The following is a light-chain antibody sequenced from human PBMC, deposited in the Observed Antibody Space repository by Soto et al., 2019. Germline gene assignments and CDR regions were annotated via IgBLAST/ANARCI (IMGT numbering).Light chain of an antibody. CDR3: QQDYNSLT. J-gene: IGKJ4*01. Sequence: EIVMTQSPATLSLSPGERATLSCRASQSVSSSYLSWYQQKPGQAPRLLIYGASTRATGIPARFSGSGSGTDFTLTISGLQPEDFAVYYCQQDYNSLTFGGGTKVEIK. V-gene: IGKV3D-7*01. CDR1: QSVSSSY. CDR2: GAS.